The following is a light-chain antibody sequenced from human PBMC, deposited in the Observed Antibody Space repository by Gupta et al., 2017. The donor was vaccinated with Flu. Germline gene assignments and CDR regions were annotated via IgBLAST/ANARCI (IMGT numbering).Light chain of an antibody. CDR1: QSVRDNN. Sequence: EIVLTQSPATLSVSPGERVTLSCRASQSVRDNNLAWYQQKPGQAPRLLISATSTRATGIPVRFSGSGSGTEFTLTISSLQSEDFAVYYCQQYNNWPPLVTFGPGTRVDIK. CDR2: ATS. J-gene: IGKJ3*01. V-gene: IGKV3-15*01. CDR3: QQYNNWPPLVT.